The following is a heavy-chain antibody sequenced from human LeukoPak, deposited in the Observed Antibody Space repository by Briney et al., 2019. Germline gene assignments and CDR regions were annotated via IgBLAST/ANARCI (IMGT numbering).Heavy chain of an antibody. CDR2: IWYDGSNK. D-gene: IGHD3-16*02. V-gene: IGHV3-33*01. J-gene: IGHJ4*02. CDR3: AREVLGELSLGVHYFDY. Sequence: GSLRLSCAASGFTFSSYGMHWVRQAPGKGLEWVAVIWYDGSNKYYADSVKGRFTISRDNSKNTLYLQMNSLRAEDTAVYYCAREVLGELSLGVHYFDYWGQGTLVTVSS. CDR1: GFTFSSYG.